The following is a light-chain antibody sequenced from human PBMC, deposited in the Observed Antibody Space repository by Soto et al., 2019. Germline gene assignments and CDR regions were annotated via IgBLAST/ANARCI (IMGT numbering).Light chain of an antibody. Sequence: QSVLTQPPSVSGAPGQRVTISCTGSSSNIGAGYDVHWYQQLPGTAPKLLISSNTNRPSGVPDRFSGSKSGTSASLAIAGLQAEDEAGYYCHSFDSRLTNVVFGGGTKLTVL. J-gene: IGLJ2*01. V-gene: IGLV1-40*01. CDR3: HSFDSRLTNVV. CDR1: SSNIGAGYD. CDR2: SNT.